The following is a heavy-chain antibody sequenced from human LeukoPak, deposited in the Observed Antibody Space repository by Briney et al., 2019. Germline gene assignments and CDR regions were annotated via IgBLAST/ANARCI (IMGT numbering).Heavy chain of an antibody. Sequence: GGSLRLSCAASGITFSSYGMSWVRQAPGKGLEWVSSISSTGGTTYYADSVKGRFTISRDNSKNTLYLQMNSLRAEETAIYYCAKNGDRGAYCTGGTCYPYFYYYMDVWGKGTTVTI. CDR1: GITFSSYG. J-gene: IGHJ6*03. CDR3: AKNGDRGAYCTGGTCYPYFYYYMDV. D-gene: IGHD2-15*01. V-gene: IGHV3-23*01. CDR2: ISSTGGTT.